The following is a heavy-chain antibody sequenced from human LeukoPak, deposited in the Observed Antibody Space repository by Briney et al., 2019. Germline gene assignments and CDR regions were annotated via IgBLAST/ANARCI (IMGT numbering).Heavy chain of an antibody. CDR1: GDSISSPSYY. D-gene: IGHD1-14*01. V-gene: IGHV4-61*01. J-gene: IGHJ4*02. CDR2: IYYTGTT. Sequence: SETLSLTCTVSGDSISSPSYYWSWIRQPPGRGLEWIGYIYYTGTTKYNPSLKSRVTISLDTSQNQFSLKVTSVTAADTAVYYCATTAPGGHIVYRGRGTLVTVSS. CDR3: ATTAPGGHIVY.